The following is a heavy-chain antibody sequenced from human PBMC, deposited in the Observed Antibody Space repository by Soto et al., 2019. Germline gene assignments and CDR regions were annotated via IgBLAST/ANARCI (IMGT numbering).Heavy chain of an antibody. CDR1: GGSVSSGSYY. Sequence: QVQLQESGPGLVKPSETLSLTCTVSGGSVSSGSYYWSWIRQPPGNGLEWIGYIYYSGSTNYNPSLKRRVTISVDTSKNQFSLKLSSVTAADTAVYYCARTMVGARAGYFDYWGRGTLVTVSS. V-gene: IGHV4-61*01. CDR2: IYYSGST. J-gene: IGHJ4*02. CDR3: ARTMVGARAGYFDY. D-gene: IGHD1-26*01.